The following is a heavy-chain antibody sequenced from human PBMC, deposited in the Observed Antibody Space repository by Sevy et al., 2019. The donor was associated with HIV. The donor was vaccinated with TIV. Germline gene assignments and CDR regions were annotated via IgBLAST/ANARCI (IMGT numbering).Heavy chain of an antibody. J-gene: IGHJ4*02. D-gene: IGHD6-19*01. CDR3: ASVQIDSSGWYYFDY. V-gene: IGHV3-48*02. CDR1: GFTFSSYS. CDR2: ISSSSSTT. Sequence: GGSLRLSCAASGFTFSSYSMNWVRQAPGKGLEWVSYISSSSSTTYYADSVKGRFTISRDNAKNSLYLQMNSLRDEDTAVYYCASVQIDSSGWYYFDYWGQGTLVTVSS.